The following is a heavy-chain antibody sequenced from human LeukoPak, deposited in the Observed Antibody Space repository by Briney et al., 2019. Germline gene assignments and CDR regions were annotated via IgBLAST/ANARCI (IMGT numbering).Heavy chain of an antibody. D-gene: IGHD6-13*01. CDR2: INPNSGGT. V-gene: IGHV1-2*02. J-gene: IGHJ3*02. Sequence: ASVKVSCKASGYTFTGYYIHWVRQAPGRGPEWMGWINPNSGGTMYAQKVQGRVTMTRDTSISTAYMEVSRLRSDDTAVYYCSSLIREAGTGAFDIWGQGTMVTVSS. CDR1: GYTFTGYY. CDR3: SSLIREAGTGAFDI.